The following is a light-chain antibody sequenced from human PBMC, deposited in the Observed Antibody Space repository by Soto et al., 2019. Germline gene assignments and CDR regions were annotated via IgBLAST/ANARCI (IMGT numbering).Light chain of an antibody. CDR3: QQRHMWPIT. CDR2: GVS. Sequence: ELVLTQSPGTLSLSPGESAALSCRASQPVSSNFLAWYQQKPGQAPRLLIYGVSSRASGIPDRFFGSGSGTDFTLTISSLEPEDSAVYYCQQRHMWPITFGQGTRLEI. V-gene: IGKV3D-20*02. J-gene: IGKJ5*01. CDR1: QPVSSNF.